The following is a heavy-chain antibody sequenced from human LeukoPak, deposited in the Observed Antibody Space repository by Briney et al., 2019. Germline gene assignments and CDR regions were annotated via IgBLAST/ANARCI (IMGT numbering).Heavy chain of an antibody. D-gene: IGHD3-3*01. CDR2: IKQDGSEK. CDR3: ARASANY. CDR1: GFTFSDFR. V-gene: IGHV3-7*01. J-gene: IGHJ4*02. Sequence: GGSLRLSCAASGFTFSDFRMSWVRQAPGKGLEWVAIIKQDGSEKYYLDSVEGRFTISRDNTKNSLYLQMNSLRAEDTAVYYCARASANYWGQGTLVTVSS.